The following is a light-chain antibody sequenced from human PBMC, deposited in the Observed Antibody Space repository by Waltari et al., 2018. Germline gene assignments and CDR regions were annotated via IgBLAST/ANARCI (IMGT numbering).Light chain of an antibody. CDR1: RSDIGCYDF. Sequence: QSALTQPRSVSGSPGQSVTVSCTGNRSDIGCYDFVPWYQQYPGKAHKLIIYDVNKRPPGVPDRFSGSKSGNTASLTISGLLNEDEADYYCCSYAGADTSVVFGGGTTLTVL. V-gene: IGLV2-11*01. CDR3: CSYAGADTSVV. J-gene: IGLJ2*01. CDR2: DVN.